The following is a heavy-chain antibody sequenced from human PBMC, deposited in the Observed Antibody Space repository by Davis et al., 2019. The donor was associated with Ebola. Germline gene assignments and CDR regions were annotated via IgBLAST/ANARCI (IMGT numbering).Heavy chain of an antibody. CDR2: INPYNGNI. CDR1: GYTFTSYG. CDR3: ARAQFPTTSDH. J-gene: IGHJ4*02. D-gene: IGHD1-1*01. V-gene: IGHV1-18*01. Sequence: AASVKVSCKGSGYTFTSYGISWVRQAPGQGLEWMGWINPYNGNIKYPQKLQGRVTMTTDTSTSTAYMEVGSLSSDDTAVYYCARAQFPTTSDHWGQGTLVTVSS.